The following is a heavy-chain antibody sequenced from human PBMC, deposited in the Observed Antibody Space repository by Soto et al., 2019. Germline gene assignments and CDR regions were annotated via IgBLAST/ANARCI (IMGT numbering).Heavy chain of an antibody. CDR2: ISSSSSYI. CDR1: GFTFSSYS. Sequence: PLRLSCAASGFTFSSYSMNWVRQAPGKGLEWVSSISSSSSYIYYADSVKGRFTISRDNAKNSLYLQMNSLRAEDTAVYYCASSNTPDYWGQGTLVTVSS. J-gene: IGHJ4*02. V-gene: IGHV3-21*01. D-gene: IGHD3-3*02. CDR3: ASSNTPDY.